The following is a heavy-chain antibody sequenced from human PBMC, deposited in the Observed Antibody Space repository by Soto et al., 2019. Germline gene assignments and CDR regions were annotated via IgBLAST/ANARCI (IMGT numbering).Heavy chain of an antibody. CDR3: ARDGWGSNWYFDL. J-gene: IGHJ2*01. CDR2: ISYDGKQT. D-gene: IGHD3-16*01. Sequence: PGGSLRLSCGAPGVTFKDYGMHWVRQAPGKGLEWVAVISYDGKQTYYADSVKGRFTISKDKSKRTLFLQMTSLRVDDTAVYYCARDGWGSNWYFDLWGRGTLVT. V-gene: IGHV3-30*03. CDR1: GVTFKDYG.